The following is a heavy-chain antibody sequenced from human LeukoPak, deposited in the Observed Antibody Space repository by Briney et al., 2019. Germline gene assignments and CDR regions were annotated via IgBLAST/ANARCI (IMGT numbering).Heavy chain of an antibody. Sequence: GGSLGLSCAASGFTFSSHWMSWVRQAPGKGLEWVATIKRDGSEIYYVDSVKGRFTISRVNAKSSLYLQMNSLRAEDTAVYYCARVPGDQGYYDSWGQGTLVTVSS. D-gene: IGHD2-21*01. V-gene: IGHV3-7*03. CDR3: ARVPGDQGYYDS. J-gene: IGHJ4*02. CDR2: IKRDGSEI. CDR1: GFTFSSHW.